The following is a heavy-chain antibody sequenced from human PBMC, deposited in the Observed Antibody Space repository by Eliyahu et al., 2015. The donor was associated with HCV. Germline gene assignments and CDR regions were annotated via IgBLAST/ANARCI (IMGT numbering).Heavy chain of an antibody. CDR3: ARGNWNYGRPLDY. CDR2: IXPIFGTA. V-gene: IGHV1-69*06. Sequence: QVQLVQSGAEVKKPGSSVKVSCXXXGGTFSSXAISWVRQAPGQGLEWMGGIXPIFGTANYAQKFQGRVTITADKSTSTAYMELSSLRSEDTAVYYCARGNWNYGRPLDYWGQGTLVTVSS. J-gene: IGHJ4*02. D-gene: IGHD1-7*01. CDR1: GGTFSSXA.